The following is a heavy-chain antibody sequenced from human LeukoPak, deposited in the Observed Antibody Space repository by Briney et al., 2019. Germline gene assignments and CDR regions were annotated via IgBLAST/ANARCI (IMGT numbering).Heavy chain of an antibody. J-gene: IGHJ6*02. CDR2: MEQGRDEK. CDR1: EFTFSNEW. D-gene: IGHD2-2*01. CDR3: ARDAMPVVVPAAIAYYYYYGMDV. V-gene: IGHV3-7*03. Sequence: GGSLRLSCAASEFTFSNEWMSWVRQAPGKGLEWVATMEQGRDEKYYMDSVEGRFTISRDSARKSLYLQMNSLRADDTAVYYCARDAMPVVVPAAIAYYYYYGMDVWGQGTTVTVSS.